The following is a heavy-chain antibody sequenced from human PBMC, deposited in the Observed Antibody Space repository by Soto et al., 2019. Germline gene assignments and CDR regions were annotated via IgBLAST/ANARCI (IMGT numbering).Heavy chain of an antibody. CDR3: ARAPGEIIVPDY. CDR2: INAGKGNT. V-gene: IGHV1-3*01. CDR1: GYTFTNCA. J-gene: IGHJ4*02. D-gene: IGHD3-22*01. Sequence: QVQLVQSGAEVKKPGASVKVSCKASGYTFTNCALHWVRQAPGQGLEWMGWINAGKGNTKYSQKFQGRVTITRDTSASTGYMELSSLTSEDTAVYYCARAPGEIIVPDYWGQGTLVTVSS.